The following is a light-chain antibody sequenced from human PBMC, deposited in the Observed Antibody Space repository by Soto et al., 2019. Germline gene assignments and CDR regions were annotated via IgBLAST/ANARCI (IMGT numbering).Light chain of an antibody. Sequence: DIQMTQSPYTLSASVGDRVTITCRASQSILTWYAWYHQKPRRAPQLLIYDASNLQSGGPSRFSGSVSGTEFTTPISSLVADDFAAYYCQQYKSSSPNTFGQGTRLESK. J-gene: IGKJ5*01. CDR2: DAS. V-gene: IGKV1-5*01. CDR1: QSILTW. CDR3: QQYKSSSPNT.